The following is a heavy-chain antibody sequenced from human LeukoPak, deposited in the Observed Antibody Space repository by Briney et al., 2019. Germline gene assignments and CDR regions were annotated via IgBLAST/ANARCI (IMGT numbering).Heavy chain of an antibody. CDR1: GRSLSSYY. J-gene: IGHJ6*03. CDR3: ARCTEDHYYYYYMDV. Sequence: PSETLSLTCTVSGRSLSSYYWSWIRQPAGRGLEWVGRIYTSGSSNYNPSLKSRVTMSVDTSNNQFSLKLSSVTSADTAVYYGARCTEDHYYYYYMDVWGKGTTVTVSS. CDR2: IYTSGSS. D-gene: IGHD2-8*02. V-gene: IGHV4-4*07.